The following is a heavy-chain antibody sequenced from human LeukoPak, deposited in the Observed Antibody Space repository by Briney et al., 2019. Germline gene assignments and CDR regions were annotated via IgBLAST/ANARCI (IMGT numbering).Heavy chain of an antibody. CDR3: ARDGHYDILTGYSLYYYYGMDV. J-gene: IGHJ6*02. CDR1: GYTFTGYG. V-gene: IGHV1-18*01. Sequence: ASVKVSCKASGYTFTGYGISWVRQAPGQGLEWMGWISAYNGNTNYAQKLQGRVTMTTDTSTSTAYMELRSLRSDDTAVYYCARDGHYDILTGYSLYYYYGMDVWGQGTTVTVSS. D-gene: IGHD3-9*01. CDR2: ISAYNGNT.